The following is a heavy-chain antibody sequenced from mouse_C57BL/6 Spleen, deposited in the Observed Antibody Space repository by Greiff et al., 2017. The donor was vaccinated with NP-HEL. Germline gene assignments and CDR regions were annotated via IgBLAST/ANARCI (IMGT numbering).Heavy chain of an antibody. V-gene: IGHV2-9-1*01. CDR2: IWTGGGT. Sequence: VKLVESGPGLVAPSQSLSITCTVSGFSLTSYAISWVRQPPGKGLEWLGVIWTGGGTNYNSALKSRLSISKDNSKSQVFLKMNSLQTDDTARYYCARNEDYEEVFGFAYWGQGTLVTVSA. CDR1: GFSLTSYA. D-gene: IGHD2-4*01. J-gene: IGHJ3*01. CDR3: ARNEDYEEVFGFAY.